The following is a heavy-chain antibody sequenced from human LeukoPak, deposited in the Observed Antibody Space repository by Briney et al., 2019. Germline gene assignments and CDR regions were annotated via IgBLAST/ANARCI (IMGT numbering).Heavy chain of an antibody. D-gene: IGHD3-10*01. Sequence: ASLKVSCKASGGTFTNYAINWVRQAPGQGLEWMGGIIPIFGTGNYAQKFQGRVKITADKSTNTAYMELSSLTSEDMAVYYWARGGPMVRGVTPFDYWGQGTLVTVSS. J-gene: IGHJ4*02. CDR1: GGTFTNYA. V-gene: IGHV1-69*06. CDR2: IIPIFGTG. CDR3: ARGGPMVRGVTPFDY.